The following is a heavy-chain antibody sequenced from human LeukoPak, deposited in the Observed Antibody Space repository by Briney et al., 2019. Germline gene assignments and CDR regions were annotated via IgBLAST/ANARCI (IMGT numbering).Heavy chain of an antibody. J-gene: IGHJ6*03. CDR2: MDTSGST. V-gene: IGHV4-4*09. CDR3: ARNGHMDV. CDR1: GGSISSYY. Sequence: SETLSLTCTVSGGSISSYYWSWIRQPPGKGLVWIGYMDTSGSTNYNPSLKSRVTISVGTSKNQFSLKLSSVTAADTAVYYCARNGHMDVWGKGTTVTVSS.